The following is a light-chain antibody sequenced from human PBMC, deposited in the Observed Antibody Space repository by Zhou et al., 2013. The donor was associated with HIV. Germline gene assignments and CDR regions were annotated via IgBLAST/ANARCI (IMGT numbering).Light chain of an antibody. J-gene: IGKJ1*01. V-gene: IGKV1-5*03. CDR3: QHYSTSSRS. CDR2: QAS. Sequence: IQMTQSPSTLSASVGGRVTITCRASQSVSNWVAWFQQKPGTAPKLLIYQASLLENGVPSRFSGRASGTEFNLTISSLQPDDFGTYFCQHYSTSSRSFGQGTKVE. CDR1: QSVSNW.